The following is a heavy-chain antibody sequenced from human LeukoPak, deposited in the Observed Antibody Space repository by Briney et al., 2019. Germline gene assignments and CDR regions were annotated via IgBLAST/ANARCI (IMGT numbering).Heavy chain of an antibody. V-gene: IGHV1-69-2*01. CDR2: VDPEDGET. CDR1: GYTFTDYY. CDR3: ASGYSYGYGYFDY. D-gene: IGHD5-18*01. Sequence: ASVKVSCKASGYTFTDYYMHWVQQAPGKGLEWMGRVDPEDGETIYAEKFQGRVTITADTSTDTAYMELSSLRSEDTAVYYCASGYSYGYGYFDYWGQGTLVTVSS. J-gene: IGHJ4*02.